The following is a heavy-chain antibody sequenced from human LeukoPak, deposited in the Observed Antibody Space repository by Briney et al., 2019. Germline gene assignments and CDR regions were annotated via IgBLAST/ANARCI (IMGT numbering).Heavy chain of an antibody. Sequence: GGSLRLSCTASGFTFSSYEMNWVRQAPGKGLEGVSHISASGNNIYHADSVKGRFTISRDNAKNSLYLQMNSLRAEDTAVYYCARDRGVGAFFDYWGQGTLVTVSS. CDR2: ISASGNNI. V-gene: IGHV3-48*03. CDR3: ARDRGVGAFFDY. J-gene: IGHJ4*02. CDR1: GFTFSSYE. D-gene: IGHD1-26*01.